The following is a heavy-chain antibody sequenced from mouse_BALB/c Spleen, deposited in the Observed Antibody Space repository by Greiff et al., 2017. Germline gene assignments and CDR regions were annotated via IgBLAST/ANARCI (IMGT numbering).Heavy chain of an antibody. CDR1: GFSLTSYG. D-gene: IGHD1-2*01. J-gene: IGHJ1*01. CDR2: IWSGGST. CDR3: ARRGTTATYWYFDV. V-gene: IGHV2-2*02. Sequence: QVHVKQSGPGLVQPSQSLSITCTVSGFSLTSYGVHWVRQSPGKGLEWLGVIWSGGSTDYNAAFISRLSISKDNSKSQVFFKMNSLQANDTAIYYCARRGTTATYWYFDVWGAGTTVTVSS.